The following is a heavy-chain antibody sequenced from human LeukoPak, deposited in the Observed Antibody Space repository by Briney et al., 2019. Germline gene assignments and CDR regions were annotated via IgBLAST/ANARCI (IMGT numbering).Heavy chain of an antibody. CDR2: IYRGGIT. D-gene: IGHD3-22*01. CDR3: AKDAATTMTGAYGLDV. J-gene: IGHJ6*02. CDR1: GLTISSNY. Sequence: GGSLRLSCAASGLTISSNYMSWVRQAPGKGLEWVSIIYRGGITYYADSVKGRFIISRDNSKNTLYLQTNSLSAEDTAVYYCAKDAATTMTGAYGLDVWGQGTTVTVSS. V-gene: IGHV3-53*01.